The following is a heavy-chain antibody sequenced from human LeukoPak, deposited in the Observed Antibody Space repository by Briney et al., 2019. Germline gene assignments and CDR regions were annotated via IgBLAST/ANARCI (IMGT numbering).Heavy chain of an antibody. V-gene: IGHV3-21*01. D-gene: IGHD3-10*01. CDR3: ARIMVRGGYYFDY. CDR2: ISSSSSYI. CDR1: GFTFSSYS. J-gene: IGHJ4*02. Sequence: GGSLRLSCAASGFTFSSYSMNWVRQAPGKGLEWVSSISSSSSYIYYADSVKGRFTISRDNAKNSLYLQMNSLRAEDTAVYYCARIMVRGGYYFDYWGQGTLVTVSS.